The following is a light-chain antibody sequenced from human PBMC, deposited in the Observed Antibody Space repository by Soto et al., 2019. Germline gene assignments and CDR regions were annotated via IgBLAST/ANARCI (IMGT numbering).Light chain of an antibody. V-gene: IGKV1-39*01. CDR1: QGIRND. Sequence: DVQMAQSPSSLSSSLGYRFSITCRASQGIRNDLGWYQQKPGKAPKLLIYAASSLQSGVPSRFSGSGSGTDFTLTINSLQPEDFATYYCQQTYSAPNTFGQGARLEI. CDR2: AAS. CDR3: QQTYSAPNT. J-gene: IGKJ5*01.